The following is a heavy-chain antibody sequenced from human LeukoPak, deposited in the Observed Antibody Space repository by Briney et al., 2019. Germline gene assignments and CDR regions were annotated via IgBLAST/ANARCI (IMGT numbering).Heavy chain of an antibody. J-gene: IGHJ3*02. Sequence: GASVKVSCKASGYTFTGYSMHWVRQAPGQGLEWMGWINPNSGGTNYAQKFQGRGTMTRETSISTAYMDLRRLRSDDTAVYYCAREDCSSTSCSVCDIWRQGTMVTVSS. CDR1: GYTFTGYS. CDR3: AREDCSSTSCSVCDI. D-gene: IGHD2-2*01. V-gene: IGHV1-2*02. CDR2: INPNSGGT.